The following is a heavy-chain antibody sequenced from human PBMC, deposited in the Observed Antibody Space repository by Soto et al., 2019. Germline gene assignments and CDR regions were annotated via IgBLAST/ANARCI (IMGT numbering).Heavy chain of an antibody. J-gene: IGHJ4*02. V-gene: IGHV4-59*01. D-gene: IGHD1-26*01. CDR1: GDSISGYY. CDR3: ARARYYGAKNYF. CDR2: IYSSGST. Sequence: SETLSLTCTVSGDSISGYYWSWIRQPPGKRPEWLGCIYSSGSTKYNPSLRSRVTLPIDTPRSQFSLRLNSVTAADTAVYYCARARYYGAKNYFWGQGTQVTVSS.